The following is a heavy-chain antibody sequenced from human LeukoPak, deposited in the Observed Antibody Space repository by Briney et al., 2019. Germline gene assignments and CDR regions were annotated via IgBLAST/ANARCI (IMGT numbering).Heavy chain of an antibody. CDR3: ARVLTYYFDY. V-gene: IGHV3-48*03. J-gene: IGHJ4*02. CDR2: ISSSGSTI. Sequence: PGGSLRLSCAASGFTFSSYEMNWARQAPGKGLEWVSYISSSGSTIYYADSVKGRFTISRDNAKNSLYLQMNSLRAEDTAVYYCARVLTYYFDYWGQGTLVTVSS. CDR1: GFTFSSYE.